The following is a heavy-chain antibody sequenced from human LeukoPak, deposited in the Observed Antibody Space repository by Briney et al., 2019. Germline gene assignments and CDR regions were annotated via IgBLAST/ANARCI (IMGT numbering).Heavy chain of an antibody. CDR3: AKVNYGGDSVDWYFDL. Sequence: DSVKGRFTISRDNSKNTLYLQMNSLRAEDTAVYYCAKVNYGGDSVDWYFDLWGRGTLVTVSS. J-gene: IGHJ2*01. V-gene: IGHV3-30*02. D-gene: IGHD4-23*01.